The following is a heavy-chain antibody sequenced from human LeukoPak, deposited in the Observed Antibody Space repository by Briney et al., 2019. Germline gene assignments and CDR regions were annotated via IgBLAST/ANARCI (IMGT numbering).Heavy chain of an antibody. J-gene: IGHJ6*02. Sequence: SQTRCFNCTVSGGSTSTAHCSCSGIRQPPGKGLEWLRYIHYSGSPYYNPSLKSRVTISVDTSKNQFSLKLSSVTAADTAVYYCARDSPPYSSGWPLGDYYYYGMDVWGQGTTVTVSS. CDR1: GGSTSTAHCS. V-gene: IGHV4-30-4*01. CDR3: ARDSPPYSSGWPLGDYYYYGMDV. CDR2: IHYSGSP. D-gene: IGHD6-19*01.